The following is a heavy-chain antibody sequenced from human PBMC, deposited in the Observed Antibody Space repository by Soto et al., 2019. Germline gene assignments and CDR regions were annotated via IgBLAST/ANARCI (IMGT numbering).Heavy chain of an antibody. Sequence: GEFLKISCKGSGYSFTSYWISWVRQMPGKRLEWMGRIDTSDSYTNYSPSFQGHVTISADKSMSTAYLQWSSLKASDTAMYYCARQGIAAAGTGDWFDPWGQGTLVTVSS. CDR2: IDTSDSYT. D-gene: IGHD6-13*01. J-gene: IGHJ5*02. CDR1: GYSFTSYW. V-gene: IGHV5-10-1*01. CDR3: ARQGIAAAGTGDWFDP.